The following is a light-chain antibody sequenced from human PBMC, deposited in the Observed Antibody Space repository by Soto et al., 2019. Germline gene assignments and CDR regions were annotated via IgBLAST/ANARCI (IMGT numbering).Light chain of an antibody. V-gene: IGKV1-5*03. J-gene: IGKJ1*01. Sequence: DIPMTQSPSTLSASVGDRVTITCRASQSISSWLTWYQQKAGQAPKLLIYKASIVESGVPSRFSGSGSGTECTLTISSLQPDDAATYYCQQYSFFATFGQGTRVEVK. CDR2: KAS. CDR1: QSISSW. CDR3: QQYSFFAT.